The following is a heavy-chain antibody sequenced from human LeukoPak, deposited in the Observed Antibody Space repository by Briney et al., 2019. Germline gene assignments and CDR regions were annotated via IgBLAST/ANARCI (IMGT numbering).Heavy chain of an antibody. D-gene: IGHD3-3*01. CDR1: GYTFTGYY. CDR2: IDPNSGGT. CDR3: ARDSEYDFWSGYGSR. J-gene: IGHJ4*02. V-gene: IGHV1-2*02. Sequence: GASVKVSCKASGYTFTGYYMHWVRQAPGQGLEWMGWIDPNSGGTNYAQKFQGRVTMTRDTSISTAYMELSRLRSDDTAVYYCARDSEYDFWSGYGSRWGQGTLVTVSS.